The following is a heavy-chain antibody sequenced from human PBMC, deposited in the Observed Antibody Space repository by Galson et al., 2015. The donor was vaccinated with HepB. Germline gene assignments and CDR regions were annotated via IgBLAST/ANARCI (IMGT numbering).Heavy chain of an antibody. J-gene: IGHJ5*01. CDR2: ITGKGDST. CDR1: GFAFDSHA. CDR3: AKGYGLFDS. Sequence: SVRLSCAASGFAFDSHAMSWVRQAPGRGLEWISGITGKGDSTFYADSVKGRFTVSKDNSNNMLYLQMNSLRAEDAGLYFCAKGYGLFDSWGQGILVTVSS. D-gene: IGHD5-18*01. V-gene: IGHV3-23*01.